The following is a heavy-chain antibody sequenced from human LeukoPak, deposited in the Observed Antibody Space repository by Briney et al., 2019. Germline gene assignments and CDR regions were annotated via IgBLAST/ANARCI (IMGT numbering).Heavy chain of an antibody. J-gene: IGHJ4*02. CDR3: ASGGMSSSWYVEY. Sequence: GGSLRLSCAASGFTVSSYWMSWVRQAPGKGLEWVANIKHDGSQKYYVDSVKGRFTISRDNSKNTLYLQIDSLRPEDTAVYYCASGGMSSSWYVEYWGQGTLVTVSS. CDR2: IKHDGSQK. CDR1: GFTVSSYW. D-gene: IGHD6-13*01. V-gene: IGHV3-7*02.